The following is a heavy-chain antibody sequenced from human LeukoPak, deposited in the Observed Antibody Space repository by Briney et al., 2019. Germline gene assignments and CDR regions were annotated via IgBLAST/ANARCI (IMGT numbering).Heavy chain of an antibody. CDR2: IRYDGSNK. V-gene: IGHV3-30*02. J-gene: IGHJ4*02. CDR1: GFTFSSYG. D-gene: IGHD3-10*01. Sequence: GGSLRLSCAASGFTFSSYGMHWVRQAPGKGLEWVAFIRYDGSNKYYADSVKGRFTISRDNSKNTLYLQMNSLRTEDTAVYYCAKGRVWFGEGLPPASDYWGQGTLVTVSS. CDR3: AKGRVWFGEGLPPASDY.